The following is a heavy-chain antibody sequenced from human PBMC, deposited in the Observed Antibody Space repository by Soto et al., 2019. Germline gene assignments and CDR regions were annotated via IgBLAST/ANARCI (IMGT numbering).Heavy chain of an antibody. V-gene: IGHV6-1*01. CDR1: GDSVSSNSAT. CDR2: TYYRSKWYY. D-gene: IGHD6-13*01. J-gene: IGHJ4*02. CDR3: ARDPVTAADYFDY. Sequence: SQTLSLTCAISGDSVSSNSATWNLIRQSPSRGLEWLGRTYYRSKWYYDYAVSVKSRITINPDTSKNQFSLQLNSVTPEDTAVYNCARDPVTAADYFDYWGPGTLVTVSS.